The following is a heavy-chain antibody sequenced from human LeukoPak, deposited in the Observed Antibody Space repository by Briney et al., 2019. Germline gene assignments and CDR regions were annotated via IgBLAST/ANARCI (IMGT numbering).Heavy chain of an antibody. CDR1: GGSFSDFS. J-gene: IGHJ6*03. CDR2: FDHSGAT. D-gene: IGHD4-11*01. V-gene: IGHV4-34*01. CDR3: ARDLTDYYYYMDV. Sequence: SETLSLTCAVYGGSFSDFSWNWIRQPPGKGLEWIGEFDHSGATNYNPSLKSRVTISVDRSKNQFSLKLSSVTAADTAVYYCARDLTDYYYYMDVWGKGTTVTVSS.